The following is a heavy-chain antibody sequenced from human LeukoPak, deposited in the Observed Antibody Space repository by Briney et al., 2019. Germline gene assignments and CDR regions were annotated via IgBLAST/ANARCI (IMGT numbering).Heavy chain of an antibody. V-gene: IGHV3-23*01. D-gene: IGHD1-26*01. J-gene: IGHJ2*01. Sequence: GGSLRLSCAASGFTFSSYAMRWVRQPPGKGLEWVSAISGSGGSTYYADSVKGRFTISRDNSKNTLYLQMNSLRAEDTAVYYCAKDRTVGASYWYFDLWGRGTLVTVSS. CDR1: GFTFSSYA. CDR2: ISGSGGST. CDR3: AKDRTVGASYWYFDL.